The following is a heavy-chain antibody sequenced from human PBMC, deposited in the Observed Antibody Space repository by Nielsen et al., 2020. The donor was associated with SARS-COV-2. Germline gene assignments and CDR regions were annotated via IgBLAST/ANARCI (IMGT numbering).Heavy chain of an antibody. Sequence: GGSLRLSCAASGFSFSNYGMHWVRQAPGKGLEWVALIYYDGRTRNYADSVKGRFTISRDNANGTLSLQMNSLRGEDTAVYFCVRESAYGDYTGGFDYWGQGTLVTVSS. V-gene: IGHV3-33*01. CDR2: IYYDGRTR. CDR1: GFSFSNYG. J-gene: IGHJ4*02. D-gene: IGHD4-17*01. CDR3: VRESAYGDYTGGFDY.